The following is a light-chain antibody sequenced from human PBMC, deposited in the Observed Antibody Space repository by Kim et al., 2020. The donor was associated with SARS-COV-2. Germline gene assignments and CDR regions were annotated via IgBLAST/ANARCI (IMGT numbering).Light chain of an antibody. CDR3: KQYGTSPRT. J-gene: IGKJ4*01. CDR1: QRMRTND. V-gene: IGKV3-20*01. Sequence: LAPGERAPLACRASQRMRTNDRARDQQRPGQAPRLIIYGASSRATGIPDRFSGDGSGTDLTLTTSRLKPEDFVMYYCKQYGTSPRTFGGGPKLEI. CDR2: GAS.